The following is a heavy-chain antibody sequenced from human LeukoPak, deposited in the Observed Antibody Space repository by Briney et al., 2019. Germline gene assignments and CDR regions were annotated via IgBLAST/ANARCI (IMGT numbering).Heavy chain of an antibody. CDR2: ISPYNGNG. V-gene: IGHV1-18*01. CDR3: AREIFPTVTKDY. J-gene: IGHJ4*02. CDR1: GYILTRNG. D-gene: IGHD4-17*01. Sequence: PGASVKVSCKASGYILTRNGINWVRQAPGQGLEWMGRISPYNGNGNYAQKFQGRVTMTTDTSTSTAYMNLRSLRSDDTAVYYCAREIFPTVTKDYWGQGTLVTVSS.